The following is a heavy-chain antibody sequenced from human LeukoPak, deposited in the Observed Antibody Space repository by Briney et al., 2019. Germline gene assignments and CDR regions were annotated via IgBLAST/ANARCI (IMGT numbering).Heavy chain of an antibody. CDR2: ISYDGSNK. V-gene: IGHV3-30*04. J-gene: IGHJ4*02. CDR3: LALSYYDSSVDVPALDY. CDR1: GFTFSSYA. D-gene: IGHD3-22*01. Sequence: PGGSLRLSCAASGFTFSSYAMHWVRQAPGKGLEWVAVISYDGSNKYYADSVKGRFTISRDNSKNTLYLQMNSLRAEDTAVYYCLALSYYDSSVDVPALDYWGQGTLVTVSS.